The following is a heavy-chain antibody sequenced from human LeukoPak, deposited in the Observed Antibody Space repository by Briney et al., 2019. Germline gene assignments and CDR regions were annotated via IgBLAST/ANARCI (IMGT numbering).Heavy chain of an antibody. D-gene: IGHD3-10*01. CDR3: AREGGGFDY. Sequence: PGGSLRLSCAASGFTFSRYWMHWVRRAPGKGLVWVSRTNSDGSITTDADSVKGRFTISRDNAKNTLYLQMNSLRAEDTAVYYCAREGGGFDYWGQGILVTV. CDR2: TNSDGSIT. J-gene: IGHJ4*02. V-gene: IGHV3-74*01. CDR1: GFTFSRYW.